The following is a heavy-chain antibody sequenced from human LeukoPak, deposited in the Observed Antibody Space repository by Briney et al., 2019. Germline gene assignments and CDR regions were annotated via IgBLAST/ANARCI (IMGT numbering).Heavy chain of an antibody. V-gene: IGHV1-69*05. CDR3: ARVLYYDSSGYYYDWFDP. Sequence: ASVKVSCKASGGTFSSYAISWVRQAPGQGLGWMGGIIPIFGTANYAQKFQGRVTITTDESTSTAYMELSSLRSEDTAVYYCARVLYYDSSGYYYDWFDPWGQGTLVTVSS. D-gene: IGHD3-22*01. CDR2: IIPIFGTA. J-gene: IGHJ5*02. CDR1: GGTFSSYA.